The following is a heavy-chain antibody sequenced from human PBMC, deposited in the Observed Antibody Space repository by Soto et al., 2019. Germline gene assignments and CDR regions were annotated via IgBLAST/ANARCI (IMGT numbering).Heavy chain of an antibody. Sequence: QLQLQESGSGLVKPSQTLSLTCAVSGGYISGGYYSWSWIRQPPGKGLEWIGFIYNSGSTYYNSSLKSRVTISVDRSKNHFFLNLTSVTAADTAVYYCAKEKDNEYVWGSYRYTSDYWGQGTLVTVSS. V-gene: IGHV4-30-2*01. CDR1: GGYISGGYYS. D-gene: IGHD3-16*02. CDR3: AKEKDNEYVWGSYRYTSDY. CDR2: IYNSGST. J-gene: IGHJ4*02.